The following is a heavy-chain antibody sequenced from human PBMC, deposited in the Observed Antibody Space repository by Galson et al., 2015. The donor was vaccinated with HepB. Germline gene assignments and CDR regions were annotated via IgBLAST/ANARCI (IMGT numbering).Heavy chain of an antibody. CDR2: TYYRSKWYN. J-gene: IGHJ4*02. Sequence: ISGDSVSSKSAAWNWIRQSPSRGLEWLGRTYYRSKWYNDYTVSLKGRITINPDTSKNQFSLQLNSVTPEDTAVYYCARDRGSSVSGYSFDYWGQGTLVTVSS. CDR1: GDSVSSKSAA. V-gene: IGHV6-1*01. CDR3: ARDRGSSVSGYSFDY. D-gene: IGHD6-19*01.